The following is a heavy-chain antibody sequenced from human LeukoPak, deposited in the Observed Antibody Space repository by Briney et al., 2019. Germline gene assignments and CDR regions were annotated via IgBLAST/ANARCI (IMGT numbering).Heavy chain of an antibody. J-gene: IGHJ1*01. V-gene: IGHV1-2*02. CDR2: INPNSGGT. D-gene: IGHD3-22*01. CDR1: GYTFTGYY. Sequence: ASVKVSCKASGYTFTGYYMHWVRQPPAQGLEWMGCINPNSGGTNYEQKFQGRVTMTRDTSISTAYMELSRLRSDDTAVYCCVRDSYYDSSGYYSSEYFQHWGQGTLVTVSS. CDR3: VRDSYYDSSGYYSSEYFQH.